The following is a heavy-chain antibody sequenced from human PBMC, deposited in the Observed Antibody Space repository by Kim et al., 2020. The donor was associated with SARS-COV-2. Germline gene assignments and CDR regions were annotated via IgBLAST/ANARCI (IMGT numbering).Heavy chain of an antibody. D-gene: IGHD3-16*01. J-gene: IGHJ4*02. V-gene: IGHV3-74*01. Sequence: TYADSVKGRFTFSRDNAKSTLYLQMNSLRAEDTAVYYCARGLWGALDYWGQGTLVTVSS. CDR3: ARGLWGALDY.